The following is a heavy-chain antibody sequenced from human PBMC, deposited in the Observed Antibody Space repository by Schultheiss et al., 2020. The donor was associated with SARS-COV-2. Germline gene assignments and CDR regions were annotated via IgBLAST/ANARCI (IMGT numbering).Heavy chain of an antibody. D-gene: IGHD6-13*01. CDR1: GGSISSYY. Sequence: SETLSLTCTVSGGSISSYYWSWIRQPPGKGLEWIGYIYYSGSTNYNPSLKSRVTISVDTSKNQFSLKLSSVTAADTAVYYCARGSGVAAAGTSYGMDVWGQGTTVTVSS. V-gene: IGHV4-59*12. CDR3: ARGSGVAAAGTSYGMDV. J-gene: IGHJ6*02. CDR2: IYYSGST.